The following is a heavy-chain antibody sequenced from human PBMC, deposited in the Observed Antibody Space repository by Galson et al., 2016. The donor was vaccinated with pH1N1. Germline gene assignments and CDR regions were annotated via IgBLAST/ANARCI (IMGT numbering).Heavy chain of an antibody. CDR2: IYTSGNT. CDR1: GDSISNSS. Sequence: ETLSLTCTVSGDSISNSSWSWIRQPAGRGLEWIGRIYTSGNTNYNPSLKSRVTISVDKSKNQSSLRLNSVTAADTAIYYCARGSCSDGSCYSGWVWGQGTLVTVSS. V-gene: IGHV4-4*07. J-gene: IGHJ4*02. CDR3: ARGSCSDGSCYSGWV. D-gene: IGHD2-15*01.